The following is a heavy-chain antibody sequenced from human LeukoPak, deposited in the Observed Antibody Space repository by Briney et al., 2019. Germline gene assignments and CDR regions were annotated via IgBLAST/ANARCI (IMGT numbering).Heavy chain of an antibody. CDR3: ARETKSGYSYGYFDY. CDR1: GGSISSYY. V-gene: IGHV4-59*01. J-gene: IGHJ4*02. D-gene: IGHD5-18*01. CDR2: IYYSGST. Sequence: SETLSLTCTVSGGSISSYYWSWIRQPPGKGLEWIGYIYYSGSTNYNPSLKSRVTISVDTSKNQFSLKLSSVTAADTAAYYCARETKSGYSYGYFDYWGQGTLVTVSS.